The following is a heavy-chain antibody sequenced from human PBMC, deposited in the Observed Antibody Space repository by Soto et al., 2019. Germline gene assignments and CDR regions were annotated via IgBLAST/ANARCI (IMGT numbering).Heavy chain of an antibody. CDR2: ISSRSGYI. CDR3: AKGTCDFVRSDGFDI. D-gene: IGHD2-21*02. V-gene: IGHV3-21*06. Sequence: EVQLVESGGGLVKPGGSLRLSCAGSGFSFSSYSMNWVRLAPGKGLEWVSSISSRSGYIYYADSIRGRFTISRDNAKNSLYLQMSSLRAEDTAVYYCAKGTCDFVRSDGFDIWGQGTMITVSS. J-gene: IGHJ3*02. CDR1: GFSFSSYS.